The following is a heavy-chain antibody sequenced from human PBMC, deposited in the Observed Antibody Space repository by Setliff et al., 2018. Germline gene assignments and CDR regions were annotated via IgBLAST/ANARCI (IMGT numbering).Heavy chain of an antibody. CDR2: VFPNGAS. J-gene: IGHJ4*02. CDR3: ARGGTFRYFDF. V-gene: IGHV4-59*01. Sequence: SETLSLTCSVSGDSMSGASIWSWIRQPPGRGLEFMGYVFPNGASKYDPSFKSRLTISVDTSKNQFSLKLRSVTAADTAVYYCARGGTFRYFDFWGQGAPVTVSS. D-gene: IGHD5-12*01. CDR1: GDSMSGAS.